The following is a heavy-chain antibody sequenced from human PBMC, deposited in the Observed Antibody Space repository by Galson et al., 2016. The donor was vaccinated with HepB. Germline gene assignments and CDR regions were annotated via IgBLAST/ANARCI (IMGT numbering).Heavy chain of an antibody. V-gene: IGHV3-23*01. J-gene: IGHJ4*02. CDR1: GFTFSDDA. CDR3: TIDWNNNHSK. CDR2: ISESGIII. D-gene: IGHD1-1*01. Sequence: SLRLSCAASGFTFSDDAMSWVRQAPGKGLEWVSSISESGIIIHYADSVKGRFTISRDNSKNMLYLQMNSLRAEDTAVYYCTIDWNNNHSKWGQGTLVTVSS.